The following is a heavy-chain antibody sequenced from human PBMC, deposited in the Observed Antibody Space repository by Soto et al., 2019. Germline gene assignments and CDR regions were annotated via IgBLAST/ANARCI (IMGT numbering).Heavy chain of an antibody. CDR3: APEYQPLLYH. CDR1: GGTFSSYT. V-gene: IGHV1-69*02. D-gene: IGHD2-2*01. Sequence: QVQLVQSGAEVKKPGSSVKVSCKASGGTFSSYTISWVRQAPGQGLEWMGRIIPILGIANYAQKFQGRVTMXXDKSTSTAYMELSSLRSEDKAVYYCAPEYQPLLYHWGQGTLVTVSS. J-gene: IGHJ5*02. CDR2: IIPILGIA.